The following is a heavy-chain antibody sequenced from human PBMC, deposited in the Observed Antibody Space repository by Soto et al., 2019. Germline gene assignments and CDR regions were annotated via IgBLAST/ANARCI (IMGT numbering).Heavy chain of an antibody. D-gene: IGHD2-15*01. CDR1: GGSVTAYT. V-gene: IGHV1-69*12. Sequence: QVQLVQSGAELKKPGSSVKVSCKASGGSVTAYTINWVRQAPGQGLEWIGAFIPIFPTPNYAQKFQGSVTIAADGPTNTAYMELNSVTSVYAGVYYCGTGAVVPAYPSWVDTWGQGTLVTVSS. CDR3: GTGAVVPAYPSWVDT. J-gene: IGHJ5*02. CDR2: FIPIFPTP.